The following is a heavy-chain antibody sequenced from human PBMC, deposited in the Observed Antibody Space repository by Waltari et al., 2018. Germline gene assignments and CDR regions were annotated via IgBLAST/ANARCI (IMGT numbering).Heavy chain of an antibody. Sequence: EVQLFESGGGLVQPGGSLRLSSAAFGFIFSDYAMTWVRQAPGKGLEWVSTINQNGGTTHYADSVKGRFAISRDNSKNSLYLQMNSLRAEDTALYYCAWGVTAGSWGQGTLVTASS. CDR1: GFIFSDYA. V-gene: IGHV3-23*01. CDR2: INQNGGTT. D-gene: IGHD7-27*01. CDR3: AWGVTAGS. J-gene: IGHJ5*02.